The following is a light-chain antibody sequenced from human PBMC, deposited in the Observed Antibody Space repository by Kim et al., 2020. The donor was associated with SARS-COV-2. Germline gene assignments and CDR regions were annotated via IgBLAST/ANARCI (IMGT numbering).Light chain of an antibody. V-gene: IGLV1-44*01. CDR1: GSNVGSNS. J-gene: IGLJ2*01. CDR2: GYN. CDR3: SVWDGSLNGAI. Sequence: GQTVTISCSRSGSNVGSNSINWYQQLPGTAPKRLIFGYNQRPSGIPDRFSGSMSGASASLAISGLQSEDAADYYCSVWDGSLNGAIFGGGTQLTVL.